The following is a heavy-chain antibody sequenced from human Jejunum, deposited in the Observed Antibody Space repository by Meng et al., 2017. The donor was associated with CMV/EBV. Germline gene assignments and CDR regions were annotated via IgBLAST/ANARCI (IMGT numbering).Heavy chain of an antibody. CDR2: VYYSGST. J-gene: IGHJ6*02. Sequence: GGSISSYYWRWIRQPPGKGLEWIGYVYYSGSTNYNPSLKSRVTISVDTSKNQFSLKLSSVTAADTAVYYCARDGGLTQYYYYGMDVWGQGTTVTVSS. CDR1: GGSISSYY. D-gene: IGHD2-15*01. V-gene: IGHV4-59*01. CDR3: ARDGGLTQYYYYGMDV.